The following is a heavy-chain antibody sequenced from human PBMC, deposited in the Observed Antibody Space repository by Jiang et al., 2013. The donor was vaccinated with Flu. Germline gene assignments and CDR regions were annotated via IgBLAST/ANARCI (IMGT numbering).Heavy chain of an antibody. Sequence: LLKPSETLSLTCAVYGGSFSGYYWSWIRQPPGKGLEWIGEINHSGSTNYNPSLKSRVTISVDTSKNQFSLKLSSVTAADTAVYYCARFQAAAGYNWFDPWGQGTLVTVSS. D-gene: IGHD6-13*01. CDR3: ARFQAAAGYNWFDP. CDR2: INHSGST. CDR1: GGSFSGYY. V-gene: IGHV4-34*01. J-gene: IGHJ5*02.